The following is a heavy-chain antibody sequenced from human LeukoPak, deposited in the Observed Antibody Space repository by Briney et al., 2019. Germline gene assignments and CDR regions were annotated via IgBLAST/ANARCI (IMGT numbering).Heavy chain of an antibody. CDR1: GYTLTEVS. D-gene: IGHD3-22*01. Sequence: ASVKSSCAISGYTLTEVSMHWVRQAPGKERVWMGGFAPVAGETIYAQKFQGRVTMTEDTSTDTAYMELSSMRSEDTAVYYCATEPGATMRRYYYYYGMDVWGQGTTVTVSS. CDR3: ATEPGATMRRYYYYYGMDV. J-gene: IGHJ6*02. V-gene: IGHV1-24*01. CDR2: FAPVAGET.